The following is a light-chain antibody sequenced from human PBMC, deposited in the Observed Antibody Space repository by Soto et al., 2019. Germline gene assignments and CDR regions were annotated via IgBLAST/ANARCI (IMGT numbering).Light chain of an antibody. CDR1: QSVSSSY. J-gene: IGKJ3*01. Sequence: EIVLTQSPGTLSLSPGERATLSCRASQSVSSSYLAWYQQKPGQAPRLLIYGASSRATGIPDRFSGSGSGXDFTLTISRLEPEDFAVYYCQQYGSSPFTFGPGTKVHIK. V-gene: IGKV3-20*01. CDR2: GAS. CDR3: QQYGSSPFT.